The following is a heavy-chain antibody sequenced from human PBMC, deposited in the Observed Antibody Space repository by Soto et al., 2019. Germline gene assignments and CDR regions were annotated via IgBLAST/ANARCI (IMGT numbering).Heavy chain of an antibody. D-gene: IGHD3-10*01. V-gene: IGHV1-2*04. J-gene: IGHJ4*02. Sequence: ASVKVSCKASGYTFTGYYMHWVRQAPGQGLEWMGWINPNSGGTNYAQKFQGWVTMTRDTSISTAYMELSRLRSDYTAVYYCARAFKYGPTDFWGQGTLVTVSS. CDR1: GYTFTGYY. CDR2: INPNSGGT. CDR3: ARAFKYGPTDF.